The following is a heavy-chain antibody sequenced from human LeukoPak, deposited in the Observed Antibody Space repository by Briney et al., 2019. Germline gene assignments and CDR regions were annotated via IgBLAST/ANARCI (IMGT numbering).Heavy chain of an antibody. Sequence: GGSLRLSCAASGFTFSSYAMHWVRQAPGKGLEWVSYISSSGSTIYYADSVKGRFTISRDNAKNSLYLQMNSLRAEDTAVYYCARDRGMATIRFDYWGQGTLVTVSS. CDR3: ARDRGMATIRFDY. D-gene: IGHD5-24*01. CDR2: ISSSGSTI. V-gene: IGHV3-48*04. J-gene: IGHJ4*02. CDR1: GFTFSSYA.